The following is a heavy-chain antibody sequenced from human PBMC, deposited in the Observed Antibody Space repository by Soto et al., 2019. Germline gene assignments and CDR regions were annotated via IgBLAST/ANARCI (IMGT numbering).Heavy chain of an antibody. CDR1: GGSISSNY. D-gene: IGHD6-13*01. V-gene: IGHV4-59*01. CDR2: VYNSGST. CDR3: ERYRPEAVAGYKLDN. Sequence: SETLSLTCTVSGGSISSNYWTWIRQPPGKGLEWIGYVYNSGSTNYNPSLKSRVTISEDTSKSQFSLKVNSMTAADTAVYYCERYRPEAVAGYKLDNWGQGILVTVSS. J-gene: IGHJ4*02.